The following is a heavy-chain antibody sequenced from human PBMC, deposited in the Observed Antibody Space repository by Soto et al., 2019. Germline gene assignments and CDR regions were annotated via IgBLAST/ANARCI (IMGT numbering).Heavy chain of an antibody. Sequence: ASVKVSCKASGFTFTSSAMQWVRQARGQRLEWIGWIVVGSGNTNYAQKFRERVTITRDMSTSTAYMELSSLRSEDTAVYYCAAADPLYYDILTGTTSPYYFDYWGQGTLVTVSS. V-gene: IGHV1-58*02. D-gene: IGHD3-9*01. CDR3: AAADPLYYDILTGTTSPYYFDY. J-gene: IGHJ4*02. CDR1: GFTFTSSA. CDR2: IVVGSGNT.